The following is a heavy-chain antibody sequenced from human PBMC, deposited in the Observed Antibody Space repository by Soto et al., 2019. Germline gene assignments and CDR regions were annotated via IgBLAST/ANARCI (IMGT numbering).Heavy chain of an antibody. D-gene: IGHD6-13*01. CDR1: GGSISSSSYY. Sequence: SETLSLTCTVSGGSISSSSYYWGWFRQPPGKGLEWIGSIYYSGSTYYNPSLKSRVAISVDTSKNQFSLKLSSVTAADTAGYYCASQQLVHYYYGMDVWGQGTTVT. J-gene: IGHJ6*02. CDR3: ASQQLVHYYYGMDV. V-gene: IGHV4-39*01. CDR2: IYYSGST.